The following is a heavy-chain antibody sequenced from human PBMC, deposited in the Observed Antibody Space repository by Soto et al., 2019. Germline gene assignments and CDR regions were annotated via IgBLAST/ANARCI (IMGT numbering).Heavy chain of an antibody. V-gene: IGHV1-24*01. D-gene: IGHD6-19*01. CDR2: FDPEDGET. CDR3: ATAPLAVAGTGWFDP. J-gene: IGHJ5*02. CDR1: GYTLTELS. Sequence: ASVKVSCKVSGYTLTELSMHWVRQAPGKGLEWMGGFDPEDGETIYAQKFQGRVTMIEDTSTDTAYMELSSLRSEDTAVYYCATAPLAVAGTGWFDPWGQGTLVTVSS.